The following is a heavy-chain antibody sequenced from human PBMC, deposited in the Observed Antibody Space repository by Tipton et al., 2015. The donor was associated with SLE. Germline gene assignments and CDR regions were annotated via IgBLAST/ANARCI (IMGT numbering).Heavy chain of an antibody. D-gene: IGHD2-21*01. CDR2: IYTSGST. CDR3: ARGLGSKFSWWDDAFDL. Sequence: TLSLTCTVTGGSISRGAYYWSWIRQPAGKGLEWIGRIYTSGSTNYNPSLKSRVTISVDTSKNQFSLNLSSVTAADTAVYYCARGLGSKFSWWDDAFDLWGQGTVVTVSS. V-gene: IGHV4-61*02. CDR1: GGSISRGAYY. J-gene: IGHJ3*01.